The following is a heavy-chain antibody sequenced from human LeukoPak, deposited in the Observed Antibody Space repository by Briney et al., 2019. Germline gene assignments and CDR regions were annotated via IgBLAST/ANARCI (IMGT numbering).Heavy chain of an antibody. CDR1: GYTFTGYY. J-gene: IGHJ4*02. D-gene: IGHD6-6*01. CDR3: ARVPSSSAPFDY. CDR2: INPNSGGT. Sequence: ASVKVSCKASGYTFTGYYMHWVRQAPGQGLEWMGRINPNSGGTNYAQKFQGRVTMTRDTSISTAYMELSRLRSDDTAVYYCARVPSSSAPFDYWGQGTPVTVSS. V-gene: IGHV1-2*06.